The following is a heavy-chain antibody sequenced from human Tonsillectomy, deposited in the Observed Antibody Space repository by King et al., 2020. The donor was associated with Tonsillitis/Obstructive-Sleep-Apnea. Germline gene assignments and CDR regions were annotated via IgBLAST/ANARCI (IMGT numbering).Heavy chain of an antibody. CDR2: ISSSSTYI. D-gene: IGHD2-15*01. J-gene: IGHJ4*02. V-gene: IGHV3-21*01. CDR3: ARDSGLGYCSAGSCYADY. Sequence: VQLVESGGGLVKPGGSLRLSCAASGFTFSSYSMNWVRQAPGKGLELVSSISSSSTYIYYADSVKGRFTISRDNAKNSLYLQMNSLRAEDTAVYYCARDSGLGYCSAGSCYADYWGQGTLVTVSS. CDR1: GFTFSSYS.